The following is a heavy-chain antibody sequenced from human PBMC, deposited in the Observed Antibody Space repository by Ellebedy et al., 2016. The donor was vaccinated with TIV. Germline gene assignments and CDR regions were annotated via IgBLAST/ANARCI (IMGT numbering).Heavy chain of an antibody. Sequence: SQTLSLTXXISGDSVSSNSAAWNLIRQSPSRGLEWLGMTYYRSKWYNDYAVSVKSRITINPDTSKNQFSLQLNSVTPEDTAVYYCAREDLGDSSSWYRFDYWGQGTLVTVSS. J-gene: IGHJ4*02. CDR3: AREDLGDSSSWYRFDY. CDR2: TYYRSKWYN. CDR1: GDSVSSNSAA. D-gene: IGHD6-13*01. V-gene: IGHV6-1*01.